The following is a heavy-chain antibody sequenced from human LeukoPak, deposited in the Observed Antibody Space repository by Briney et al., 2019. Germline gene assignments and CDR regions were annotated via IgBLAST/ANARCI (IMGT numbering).Heavy chain of an antibody. CDR2: INPNIGGT. V-gene: IGHV1-2*02. D-gene: IGHD2-15*01. CDR3: TRGSEYGCSL. Sequence: ASVKVSCKASGYTVTNYYLHWLRQAPGQGLEGMGWINPNIGGTNYAQKLNGRVTITRDTATSTVYIDLSSRTSGDTAACLCTRGSEYGCSLWGEGTLVTVSS. J-gene: IGHJ1*01. CDR1: GYTVTNYY.